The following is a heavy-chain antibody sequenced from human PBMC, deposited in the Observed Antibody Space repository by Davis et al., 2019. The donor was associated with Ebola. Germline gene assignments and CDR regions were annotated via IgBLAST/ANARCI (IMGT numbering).Heavy chain of an antibody. V-gene: IGHV4-59*01. Sequence: MPSETLSLTCTVSGGSISSYYWSWIRQPPGKGLEWIGYIYYSWSTNYNPSLKSRVTISVDTSKNQFSRKLSSVTAADTAFYYCARVDYDFWSGYYSGNWFDPWGQGTLVTVSS. D-gene: IGHD3-3*01. J-gene: IGHJ5*02. CDR2: IYYSWST. CDR3: ARVDYDFWSGYYSGNWFDP. CDR1: GGSISSYY.